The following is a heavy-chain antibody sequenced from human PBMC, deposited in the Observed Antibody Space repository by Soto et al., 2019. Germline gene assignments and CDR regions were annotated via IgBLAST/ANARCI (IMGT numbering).Heavy chain of an antibody. V-gene: IGHV3-23*01. CDR2: ISGSGGNT. CDR1: GFTFSSCV. D-gene: IGHD2-2*01. J-gene: IGHJ4*02. Sequence: PGGSLRVSCDASGFTFSSCVMSWGRQAPGKGLEWVSAISGSGGNTYFADSVKGRFTISRDNSKNTLYLQMNSLRAEDTAVYYCANDIIVIPGAKGLDYWGQGALVTVSS. CDR3: ANDIIVIPGAKGLDY.